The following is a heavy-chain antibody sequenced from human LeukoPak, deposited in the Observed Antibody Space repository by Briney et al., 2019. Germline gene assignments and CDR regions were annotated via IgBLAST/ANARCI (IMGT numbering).Heavy chain of an antibody. CDR2: INPSGGST. Sequence: ASVKVSCKASGGTFSSYAISWVRQAPGQGLEWMGIINPSGGSTSYAQKFQGRVTMTRDTSTSTVYMELSSLRSEDTAVYYCATDSGSYLRRLDYWGQGTLVTVSS. D-gene: IGHD1-26*01. V-gene: IGHV1-46*01. J-gene: IGHJ4*02. CDR3: ATDSGSYLRRLDY. CDR1: GGTFSSYA.